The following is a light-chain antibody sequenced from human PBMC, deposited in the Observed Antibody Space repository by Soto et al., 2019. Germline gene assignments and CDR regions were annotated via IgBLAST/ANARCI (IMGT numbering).Light chain of an antibody. CDR3: QQYHHWPPQYT. CDR1: QTISSN. V-gene: IGKV3-15*01. Sequence: EIVMTQSPATLSVSPGERATLSCRASQTISSNLAWYQQKPGQSPRLLIHGASTRATGVPARFSGSGYGTDFTLTISSLQSEDFAVYYCQQYHHWPPQYTFGQGTKLQIK. CDR2: GAS. J-gene: IGKJ2*01.